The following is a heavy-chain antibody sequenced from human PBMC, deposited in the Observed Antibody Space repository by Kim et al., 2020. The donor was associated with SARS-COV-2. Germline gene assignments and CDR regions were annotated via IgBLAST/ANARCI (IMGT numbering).Heavy chain of an antibody. Sequence: ASVKVSCKASGYTFTSYYMHWVRQAPGQGLEWMGIINPSGGSTSYAQKFQGRVTMTRDTFTSTVYMELSSLRSEDTAVYYCARDSGAGVDYVWGSYRYYGACDIWGQGTMVTVSS. CDR3: ARDSGAGVDYVWGSYRYYGACDI. CDR1: GYTFTSYY. CDR2: INPSGGST. D-gene: IGHD3-16*02. J-gene: IGHJ3*02. V-gene: IGHV1-46*01.